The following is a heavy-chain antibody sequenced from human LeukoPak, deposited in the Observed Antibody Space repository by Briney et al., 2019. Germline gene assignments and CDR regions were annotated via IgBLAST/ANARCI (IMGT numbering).Heavy chain of an antibody. CDR2: IYYSGST. J-gene: IGHJ4*02. Sequence: PSETLSLTCTVSGGSISSSSYYWGWIRQPPGKGLEWIGGIYYSGSTYYNPSLKSRVTISVDTSKNQFSLKLSSVTAADTAVYYCARLGAAAGTVDYWGQGTLVTVSS. CDR3: ARLGAAAGTVDY. CDR1: GGSISSSSYY. D-gene: IGHD6-13*01. V-gene: IGHV4-39*01.